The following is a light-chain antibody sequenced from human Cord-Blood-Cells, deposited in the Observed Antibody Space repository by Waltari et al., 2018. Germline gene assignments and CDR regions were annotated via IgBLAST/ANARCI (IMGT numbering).Light chain of an antibody. V-gene: IGKV1-5*03. CDR1: QSISSW. Sequence: DIQMTQSPSTLSASVGDRVTITCRASQSISSWLAWYQQKPGKAPKLLIYKASSLESGGPSRFSGSGSGTEVTLPISSLQPDDFATYYCQQYNSYSAWTFGQGTKVEIK. CDR2: KAS. J-gene: IGKJ1*01. CDR3: QQYNSYSAWT.